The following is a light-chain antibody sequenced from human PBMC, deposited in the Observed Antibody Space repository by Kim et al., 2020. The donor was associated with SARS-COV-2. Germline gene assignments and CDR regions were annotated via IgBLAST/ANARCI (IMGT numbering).Light chain of an antibody. CDR1: QSISNW. V-gene: IGKV1-5*03. Sequence: DIQMTQSPSTLSAAVGDRVTITCRASQSISNWLTWYQQKPGKAPKLLIYNASSLESGVPSRYSGSGSGTEFTLTISSLQPDDFATYYCKEYSSYPLTFGPGTKVEIK. J-gene: IGKJ3*01. CDR2: NAS. CDR3: KEYSSYPLT.